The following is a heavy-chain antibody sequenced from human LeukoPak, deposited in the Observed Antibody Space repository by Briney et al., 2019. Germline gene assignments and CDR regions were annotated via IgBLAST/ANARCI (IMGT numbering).Heavy chain of an antibody. J-gene: IGHJ4*02. V-gene: IGHV4-34*01. D-gene: IGHD6-6*01. CDR2: INHSRST. CDR1: GGSFSGYY. CDR3: ARVRGAARRPYDY. Sequence: SETLSLTCAVYGGSFSGYYWSWIRQPPGKGLEWIGEINHSRSTNYNPSLKSRVTISVDTSKNQFSLKLSSVTAADTAVYYCARVRGAARRPYDYWGQGTLVTVSS.